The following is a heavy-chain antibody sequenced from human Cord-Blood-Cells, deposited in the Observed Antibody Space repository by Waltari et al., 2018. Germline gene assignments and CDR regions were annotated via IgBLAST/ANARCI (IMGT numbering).Heavy chain of an antibody. CDR2: MNPNSGNT. CDR1: GYTFTSYD. V-gene: IGHV1-8*01. Sequence: QVQLVQSGAEVKKPGASVKVSCKASGYTFTSYDINWVRQATGQGLEWMGWMNPNSGNTGYAQKFQGRVTMTRNTSISTAYMELSSLRSEDTAVYYCARGWKRSIYGGYVDYGMDVWGQGTTVTISS. D-gene: IGHD5-12*01. CDR3: ARGWKRSIYGGYVDYGMDV. J-gene: IGHJ6*02.